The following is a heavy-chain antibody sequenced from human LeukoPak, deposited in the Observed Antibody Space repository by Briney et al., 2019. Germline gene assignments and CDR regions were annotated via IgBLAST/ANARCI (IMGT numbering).Heavy chain of an antibody. CDR1: GYTFTSYG. D-gene: IGHD3-10*01. CDR3: ARDRGANTIPFDF. Sequence: ASVKVSCKASGYTFTSYGISWVRQAPGQGLEWMGWISAYNGNTNYAQKFQGRVTMTRDTSTSTVYMELSSLRSEDTAVYYCARDRGANTIPFDFWGQGTLVTVSS. V-gene: IGHV1-18*01. CDR2: ISAYNGNT. J-gene: IGHJ4*02.